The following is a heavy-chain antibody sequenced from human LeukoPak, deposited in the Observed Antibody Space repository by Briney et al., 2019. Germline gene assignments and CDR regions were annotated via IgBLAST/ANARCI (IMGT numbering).Heavy chain of an antibody. CDR1: GGSISSGDYY. CDR2: IHHSGSS. Sequence: PSQTLSLTCTVSGGSISSGDYYWSWIRQLPGKGLESIGFIHHSGSSRHNPSLKDRVAISVDASRKQFALRLSSVTAADTAIYYCARGGNRFGGFYFDYWGQGIQVIVSS. V-gene: IGHV4-31*03. CDR3: ARGGNRFGGFYFDY. J-gene: IGHJ4*02. D-gene: IGHD3-10*01.